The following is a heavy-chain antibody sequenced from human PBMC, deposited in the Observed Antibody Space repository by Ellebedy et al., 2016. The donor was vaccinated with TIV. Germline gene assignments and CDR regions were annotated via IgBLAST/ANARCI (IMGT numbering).Heavy chain of an antibody. CDR3: ARDVLMVYATLSYGMDV. CDR2: IGSSSSTI. CDR1: GFIFSSYA. Sequence: GGSLRLSCAASGFIFSSYAMNWVRQAPGKGLEWVSYIGSSSSTIYYVDSVKGRFTISRDNAENSLYLQMSSLRAEDTAVYYCARDVLMVYATLSYGMDVWGQGTTVTVSS. V-gene: IGHV3-48*04. J-gene: IGHJ6*02. D-gene: IGHD2-8*01.